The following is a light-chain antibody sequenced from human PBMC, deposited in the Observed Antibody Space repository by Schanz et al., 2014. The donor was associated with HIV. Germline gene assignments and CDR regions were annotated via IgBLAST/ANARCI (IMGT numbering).Light chain of an antibody. CDR2: RSD. V-gene: IGLV1-47*01. J-gene: IGLJ2*01. Sequence: QSVLTQPSSASGTPGQRVTISCSGSSSNIGSNYVYWYQQLPGTAPKLLIYRSDQRPSGVPDRFSGSKSGTSASLAISGLRSEDEADYYCASWDDSLSGGGVVFGGGTKLTVL. CDR3: ASWDDSLSGGGVV. CDR1: SSNIGSNY.